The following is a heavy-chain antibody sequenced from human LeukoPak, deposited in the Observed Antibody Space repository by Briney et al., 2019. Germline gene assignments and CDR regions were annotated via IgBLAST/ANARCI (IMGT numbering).Heavy chain of an antibody. CDR3: ARDRGYSYADY. V-gene: IGHV3-23*01. CDR2: IGASDGTT. CDR1: GFTFSNRS. D-gene: IGHD5-18*01. Sequence: GGSLRLSCAASGFTFSNRSMSWVRQAPGKGLGWVSTIGASDGTTYYADSVKGRFTISRDNSKNTLYLQMNSLRAEDTAVYYCARDRGYSYADYWGQGTLVTVSS. J-gene: IGHJ4*02.